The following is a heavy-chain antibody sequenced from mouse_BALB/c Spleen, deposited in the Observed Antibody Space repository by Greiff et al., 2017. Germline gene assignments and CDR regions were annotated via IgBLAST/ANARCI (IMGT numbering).Heavy chain of an antibody. CDR1: GFTFSDYY. CDR2: ISDGGSYT. D-gene: IGHD2-3*01. V-gene: IGHV5-4*02. J-gene: IGHJ3*01. CDR3: ARDDGYYGFAY. Sequence: EVHLVESGGGLVKPGGSLKLSCAASGFTFSDYYMYWVRQTPEKRLEWVATISDGGSYTYYPDSVKGRFTISRDNAKNNLYLQMSSLKSEDTAMYYCARDDGYYGFAYWGQGTLVTVSA.